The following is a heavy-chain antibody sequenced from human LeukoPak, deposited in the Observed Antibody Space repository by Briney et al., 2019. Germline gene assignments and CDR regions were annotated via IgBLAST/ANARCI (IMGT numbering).Heavy chain of an antibody. Sequence: GGSLRLSCAGSGFIFNNYAMHWVRQPPGKGLEWVSGISWNSGSIDYADSVKSRFTISRDNAKNSLYLQMNSLRVEDTAFYYCAKDNRRHYTSGPNPDSLHWGQGALVTVSS. CDR3: AKDNRRHYTSGPNPDSLH. J-gene: IGHJ4*02. V-gene: IGHV3-9*01. CDR1: GFIFNNYA. D-gene: IGHD6-19*01. CDR2: ISWNSGSI.